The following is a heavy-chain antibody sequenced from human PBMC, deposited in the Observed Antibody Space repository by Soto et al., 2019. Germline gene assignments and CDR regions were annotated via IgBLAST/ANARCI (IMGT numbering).Heavy chain of an antibody. Sequence: SETLSLTCIVSGDSVTSGSYYWTWLRQPPGKGLEWIGYISYTGRTKYNPSLQSRVTISVDTSKNDFSLNLSSVAAADTAVYFCAREWGLLPYYVMNVWGHGAAVTVSS. CDR2: ISYTGRT. V-gene: IGHV4-61*03. D-gene: IGHD7-27*01. CDR1: GDSVTSGSYY. J-gene: IGHJ6*02. CDR3: AREWGLLPYYVMNV.